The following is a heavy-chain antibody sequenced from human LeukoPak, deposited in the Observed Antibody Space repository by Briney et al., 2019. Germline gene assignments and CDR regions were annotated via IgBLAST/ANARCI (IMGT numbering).Heavy chain of an antibody. V-gene: IGHV4-59*08. Sequence: SETLSLTYTVSGGSISSYYWSWIRQPPGKGLEWIGYIYYSGSTYYNPSLKSRVTISVDTSKNQFSLKLSSVTAADTAVYYCARRGFYGDYVDYWGQGTLVTVSS. J-gene: IGHJ4*02. CDR3: ARRGFYGDYVDY. CDR2: IYYSGST. D-gene: IGHD4-17*01. CDR1: GGSISSYY.